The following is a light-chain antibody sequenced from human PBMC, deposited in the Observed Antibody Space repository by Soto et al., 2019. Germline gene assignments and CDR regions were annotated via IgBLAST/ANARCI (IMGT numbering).Light chain of an antibody. CDR2: AAS. J-gene: IGKJ1*01. CDR1: QTVFSN. V-gene: IGKV3-15*01. CDR3: QQYKLLPT. Sequence: EILMTQSPATLSVSPGERVTLSCRASQTVFSNLAWYQQRPGQPPRLLIFAASARASGVPGRFSGSGSGTEFTLTISSLQSEDVAVYYCQQYKLLPTLGQGTKVNI.